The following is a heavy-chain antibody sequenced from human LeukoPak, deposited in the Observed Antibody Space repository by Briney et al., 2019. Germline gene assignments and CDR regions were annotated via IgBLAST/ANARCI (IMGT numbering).Heavy chain of an antibody. D-gene: IGHD6-13*01. Sequence: ASVKVSCKASGYMFPSYGISWVRQAPGLGLEWMGWISAYNGNTNYAQKVQGRVTMTTDTSTSTAYMELRSLRFDDTAVYYCARDQSVRLLQTSSTYFKHVFAIWGQGSMVTVSS. J-gene: IGHJ3*02. CDR2: ISAYNGNT. CDR3: ARDQSVRLLQTSSTYFKHVFAI. CDR1: GYMFPSYG. V-gene: IGHV1-18*01.